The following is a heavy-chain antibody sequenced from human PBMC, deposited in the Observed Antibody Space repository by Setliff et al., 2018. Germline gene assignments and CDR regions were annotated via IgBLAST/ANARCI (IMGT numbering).Heavy chain of an antibody. CDR1: GGSFSGYY. D-gene: IGHD3-3*01. CDR2: INHSGST. Sequence: ETLSLTCAVYGGSFSGYYWSWIRQPPGKGLEWIGEINHSGSTNYNPSLKSRVTISVDTSKNQFSLKLSSVTAADTAVYYCARRYNFWSSYFDYWGQGTLVTVSS. CDR3: ARRYNFWSSYFDY. V-gene: IGHV4-34*01. J-gene: IGHJ4*02.